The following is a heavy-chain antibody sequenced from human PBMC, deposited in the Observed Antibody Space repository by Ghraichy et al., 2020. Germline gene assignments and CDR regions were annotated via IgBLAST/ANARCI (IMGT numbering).Heavy chain of an antibody. J-gene: IGHJ4*02. D-gene: IGHD2-15*01. Sequence: GGSLRLSCAASGFTFSSYVMSWVRQAPGKGPEWVSASGGSGATTYYADSAKGRFTISRDNSKNTLSLQMDGLSAEDTAVYYCAKGPLNCGGPTCYSSFVYWGQGTLVTVSS. V-gene: IGHV3-23*01. CDR2: SGGSGATT. CDR1: GFTFSSYV. CDR3: AKGPLNCGGPTCYSSFVY.